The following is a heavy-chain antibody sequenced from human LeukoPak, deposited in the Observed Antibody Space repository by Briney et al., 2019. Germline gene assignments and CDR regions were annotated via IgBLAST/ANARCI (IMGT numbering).Heavy chain of an antibody. CDR2: ISWNSGGI. D-gene: IGHD6-19*01. Sequence: GGSLRLSCAASRFTFDDYGMHWVRLAPGKGLEWVSGISWNSGGIGYADSVKGRFTISRDNAKNTLYLQMNSLRAEDTAVYYCAKGLGPSYSSGYWEYFDYWGQGTLVTVSS. J-gene: IGHJ4*02. CDR3: AKGLGPSYSSGYWEYFDY. V-gene: IGHV3-9*01. CDR1: RFTFDDYG.